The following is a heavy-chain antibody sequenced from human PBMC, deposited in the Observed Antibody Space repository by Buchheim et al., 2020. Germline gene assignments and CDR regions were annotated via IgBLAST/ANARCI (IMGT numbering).Heavy chain of an antibody. Sequence: EVQLVQSGAEVKKPGESLRISCKGSGYIFTSYWISWVRQMPGKGLEWMGRVDPSDSDTDYSPSFQGHVTISVDKSISTAYLQWSSLKAADTAMYYCARLRGLNSISDPWGQGSL. D-gene: IGHD2/OR15-2a*01. CDR3: ARLRGLNSISDP. J-gene: IGHJ5*02. CDR2: VDPSDSDT. CDR1: GYIFTSYW. V-gene: IGHV5-10-1*01.